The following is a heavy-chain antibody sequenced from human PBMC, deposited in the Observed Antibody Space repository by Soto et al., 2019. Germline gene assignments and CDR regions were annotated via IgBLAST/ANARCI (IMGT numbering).Heavy chain of an antibody. CDR3: AREIIPMTTDWYFDL. D-gene: IGHD4-17*01. V-gene: IGHV4-30-4*01. CDR2: IFHSGST. J-gene: IGHJ2*01. Sequence: QVQLQESGPGLVKPSETLSLTCTVSGGSISGGIYYWSWVRQSPGKGLEWIGYIFHSGSTFYNPSLGSRVTISVETSKNQFSLRLSAVTAADTAVYYCAREIIPMTTDWYFDLWGRGTLGTVSS. CDR1: GGSISGGIYY.